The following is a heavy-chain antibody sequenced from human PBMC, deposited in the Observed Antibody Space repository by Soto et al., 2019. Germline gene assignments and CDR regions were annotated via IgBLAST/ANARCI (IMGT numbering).Heavy chain of an antibody. J-gene: IGHJ4*02. CDR2: INHSGST. V-gene: IGHV4-34*01. Sequence: QVQLQQWGAGLLKPSETLSLTCAVYGGSFSGYYWSWIRQPPGKGLEWIGEINHSGSTNYNPSLKSRVTIPVDTSKNQFYLKLSSVTAAAPAVYYCARGERAVNYFDYWGQGTLVTVSS. CDR1: GGSFSGYY. D-gene: IGHD1-1*01. CDR3: ARGERAVNYFDY.